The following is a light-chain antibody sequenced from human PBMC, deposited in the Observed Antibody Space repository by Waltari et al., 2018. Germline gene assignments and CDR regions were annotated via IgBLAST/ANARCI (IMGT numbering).Light chain of an antibody. Sequence: AIGMTQSPSSLSASTGDRVTITCRASQSVSTNLAWYQQKPGKAPKLLIYAASTLQRGVPLRFSGSGSGTDFTLSISCLQSEDFATYYCQQYYDYQRSFGQGTKVEIK. J-gene: IGKJ1*01. CDR2: AAS. CDR1: QSVSTN. CDR3: QQYYDYQRS. V-gene: IGKV1-8*01.